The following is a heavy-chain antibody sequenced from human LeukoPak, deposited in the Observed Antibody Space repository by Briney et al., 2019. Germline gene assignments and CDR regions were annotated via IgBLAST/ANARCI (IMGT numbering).Heavy chain of an antibody. D-gene: IGHD3-22*01. J-gene: IGHJ1*01. CDR1: GYTFTSYG. V-gene: IGHV1-3*01. CDR3: ARVPLYDSSGYYYPH. CDR2: INAGNGNT. Sequence: ASVKVSCKPSGYTFTSYGMHWVRQAPGQSPEWMGWINAGNGNTKYSQKFQDRVTITRDTSASTAYMELSSLRSEDTAVYYCARVPLYDSSGYYYPHWGQGTLVTVSS.